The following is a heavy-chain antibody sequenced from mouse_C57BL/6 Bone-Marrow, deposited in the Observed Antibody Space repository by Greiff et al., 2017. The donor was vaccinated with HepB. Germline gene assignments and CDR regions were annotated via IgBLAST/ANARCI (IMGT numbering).Heavy chain of an antibody. Sequence: QVQLQQSGAELVRPGASVKLSCKASGYTFTDYYINWVKQRPGQGLEWIARIYPGSGNTYYNEKFKGKATLTAEKSSSTAYMQLSSLTSEDSAVYFCARRGSSTYYAMDYWGQGTPVTVSS. V-gene: IGHV1-76*01. CDR2: IYPGSGNT. D-gene: IGHD1-1*01. CDR1: GYTFTDYY. CDR3: ARRGSSTYYAMDY. J-gene: IGHJ4*01.